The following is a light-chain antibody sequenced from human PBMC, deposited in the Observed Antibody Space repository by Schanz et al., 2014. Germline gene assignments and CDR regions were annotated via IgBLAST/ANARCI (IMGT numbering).Light chain of an antibody. Sequence: QSALTQPASVSGSPGQSITVSCTGTTDVDYGNFVSWYQQHPGKAPKLMIYDVSNRPSGVSHRFSGSKSGNTASLTISGLQAEDEADYYCCSYAGSSTRHWVFGGGTKLTVL. CDR1: TDVDYGNF. V-gene: IGLV2-23*02. CDR2: DVS. J-gene: IGLJ3*02. CDR3: CSYAGSSTRHWV.